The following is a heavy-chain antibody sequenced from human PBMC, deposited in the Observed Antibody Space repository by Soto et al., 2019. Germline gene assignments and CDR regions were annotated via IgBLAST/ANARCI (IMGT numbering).Heavy chain of an antibody. D-gene: IGHD6-6*01. CDR1: GGSISSGDYY. J-gene: IGHJ6*02. V-gene: IGHV4-30-4*01. CDR2: IYYSGST. Sequence: PSETLSLTCTVSGGSISSGDYYWSWIRQPPGKGLEWIGYIYYSGSTYYNPSLKSRVTISVDTSKNQFSLKLSSVTAADTAVYYCARVRIAARTGAYGMDVWGQGTTVTVSS. CDR3: ARVRIAARTGAYGMDV.